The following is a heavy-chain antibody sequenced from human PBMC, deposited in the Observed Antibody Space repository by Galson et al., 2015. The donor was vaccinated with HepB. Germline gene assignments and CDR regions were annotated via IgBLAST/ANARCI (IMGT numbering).Heavy chain of an antibody. CDR3: ARDLTTQGY. CDR2: ISYDGSNK. CDR1: GFTFSSYA. V-gene: IGHV3-30-3*01. J-gene: IGHJ4*02. Sequence: SLRLSCAASGFTFSSYAMHWVRQAPGKGLEWVAVISYDGSNKYYADSVKGRFTISRDNSKNTLYLQMNSLRAEDTAVYYCARDLTTQGYWGQGTLVTVSS. D-gene: IGHD4-17*01.